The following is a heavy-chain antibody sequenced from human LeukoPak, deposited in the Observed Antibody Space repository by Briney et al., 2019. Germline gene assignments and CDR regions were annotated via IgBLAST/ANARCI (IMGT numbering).Heavy chain of an antibody. CDR1: GYSISSSYY. CDR3: ARDTPSYYCSSTSCYDFDY. CDR2: IYHSGST. J-gene: IGHJ4*02. D-gene: IGHD2-2*01. V-gene: IGHV4-38-2*02. Sequence: SETLSLTCTVSGYSISSSYYWGWIRQPPGKGLEWIGSIYHSGSTYYNPSLKSRVTISVDTSKNQFSLKLSSVTAADTAVYYCARDTPSYYCSSTSCYDFDYWGQGTLVTVSS.